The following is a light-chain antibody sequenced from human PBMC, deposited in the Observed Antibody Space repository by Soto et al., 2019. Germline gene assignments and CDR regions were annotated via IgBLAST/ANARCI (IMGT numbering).Light chain of an antibody. Sequence: DIQMAQSPSSLSASVGDTITITCRASRNINTYLNWYQQKPGKAPKLLIFGASSLQSGVPSRFSGSGSRTDFTLTIYSLQPEDFATYCCQQTSAAPFTFGPGTKVDIK. CDR1: RNINTY. CDR3: QQTSAAPFT. CDR2: GAS. V-gene: IGKV1-39*01. J-gene: IGKJ3*01.